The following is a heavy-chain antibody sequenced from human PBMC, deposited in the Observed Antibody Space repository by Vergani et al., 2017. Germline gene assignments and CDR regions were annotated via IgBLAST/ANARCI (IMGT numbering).Heavy chain of an antibody. CDR1: GFTFSNYW. V-gene: IGHV3-74*01. CDR3: ERDGWELLDYFYYMDV. CDR2: INSDGDST. J-gene: IGHJ6*03. Sequence: VQLVESGGGLVQPGGSLRLSCTASGFTFSNYWMQWVRQAPGKGLMWVSRINSDGDSTSYADSVKGRFTISRDNAKNTLYLQMDSLRAEDTAVYYCERDGWELLDYFYYMDVWGKGTTGTVSS. D-gene: IGHD1-26*01.